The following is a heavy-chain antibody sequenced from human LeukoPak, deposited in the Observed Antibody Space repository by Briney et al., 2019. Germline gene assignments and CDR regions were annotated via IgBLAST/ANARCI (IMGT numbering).Heavy chain of an antibody. CDR2: IYYGGST. V-gene: IGHV4-59*01. Sequence: SETLSLTCTVSGGSISSYYWSWIRQSPGKGLEWIGYIYYGGSTDYNPSLKSRVTISKDTSTTQFSLRLSSVTAADTAVYYCARARLDSSGRFDYWGQGTLVTVSS. CDR1: GGSISSYY. CDR3: ARARLDSSGRFDY. D-gene: IGHD3-22*01. J-gene: IGHJ4*02.